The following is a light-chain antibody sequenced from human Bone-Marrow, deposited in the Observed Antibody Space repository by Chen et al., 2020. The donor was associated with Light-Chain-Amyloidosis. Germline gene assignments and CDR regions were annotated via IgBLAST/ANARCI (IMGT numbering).Light chain of an antibody. Sequence: EIVLTQSPGTLSLSPGEGANLSCRASQTISSNYLTWYQQKFGQAPRLLIYGSSSRATGIPDRLTGSGSGTDFTLTINRLEPEDIAMYYCQQYGTSPLTFGVGTNVEIK. CDR2: GSS. CDR1: QTISSNY. V-gene: IGKV3-20*01. CDR3: QQYGTSPLT. J-gene: IGKJ4*01.